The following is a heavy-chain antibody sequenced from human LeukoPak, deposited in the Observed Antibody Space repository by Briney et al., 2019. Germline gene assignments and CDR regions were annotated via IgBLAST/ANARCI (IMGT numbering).Heavy chain of an antibody. CDR2: INWNGGST. Sequence: PGGSLRLSCAASGFTLDDYGMSWVRQAPAKGLEWVSGINWNGGSTGYADSVKGRFTISRDNAKNSLYLPMNSLRAEDTALYYCARLPYYYDSNFDLWGRGTLVTVSS. V-gene: IGHV3-20*04. CDR3: ARLPYYYDSNFDL. J-gene: IGHJ2*01. CDR1: GFTLDDYG. D-gene: IGHD3-22*01.